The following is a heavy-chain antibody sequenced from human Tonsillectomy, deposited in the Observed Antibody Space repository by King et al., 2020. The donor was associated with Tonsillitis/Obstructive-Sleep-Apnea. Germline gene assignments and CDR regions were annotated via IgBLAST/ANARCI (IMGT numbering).Heavy chain of an antibody. CDR3: ARPLGSYDAFDL. CDR1: GGSISSSSYC. J-gene: IGHJ3*01. D-gene: IGHD1-26*01. V-gene: IGHV4-39*01. Sequence: QLQESGPGLVKPSETLSLTCTVSGGSISSSSYCWGWIRQPPGKGLEWIGIIYYSGSTYYNPSLKSQVTISVETSKNQFSLKLSSVTAADTAVYYCARPLGSYDAFDLWGQGTMVTVSS. CDR2: IYYSGST.